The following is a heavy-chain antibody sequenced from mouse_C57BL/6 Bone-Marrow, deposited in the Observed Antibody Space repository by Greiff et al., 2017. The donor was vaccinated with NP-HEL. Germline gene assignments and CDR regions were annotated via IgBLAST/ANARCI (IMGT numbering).Heavy chain of an antibody. CDR1: GYTFTDYN. J-gene: IGHJ1*03. CDR2: INPNNGGT. D-gene: IGHD1-1*01. Sequence: VQLQQSGPELVKPGASVKIPCKASGYTFTDYNMDWVKQSHGKSLEWIGDINPNNGGTIYNQKFKGKATLTVDKSSSTAYMELRSLTSEDTAVYYCAREDYYYGISYWYFDVWGTGTTVTVSS. CDR3: AREDYYYGISYWYFDV. V-gene: IGHV1-18*01.